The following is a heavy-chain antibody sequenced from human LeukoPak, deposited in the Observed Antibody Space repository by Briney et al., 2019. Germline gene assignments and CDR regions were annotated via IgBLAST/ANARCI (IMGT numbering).Heavy chain of an antibody. J-gene: IGHJ4*02. CDR2: ISYDGSNK. Sequence: PGGSLRLSCAASGFTFSSYAMHWVRQAPGKGLEWVAVISYDGSNKYYADSVKGRFTISRDNSKNTLCLQMNSLRAEDTAVYYCARDSVLGKKDYWGQGTLVTVSS. CDR3: ARDSVLGKKDY. D-gene: IGHD3-16*01. CDR1: GFTFSSYA. V-gene: IGHV3-30*04.